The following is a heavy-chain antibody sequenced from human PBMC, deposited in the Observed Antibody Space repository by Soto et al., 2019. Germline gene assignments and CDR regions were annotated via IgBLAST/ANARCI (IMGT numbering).Heavy chain of an antibody. Sequence: QVQLVQSGAEVKKPGASVKVSCKASGYTFTSYGISWVRQAPGQGLEWMGWISAYNGNTNYAQKLQGRVTMTTDTSTRTAYKELRSLRSDDTAVYYCAREVKDCSGGSCREYYYYYYGMDVWGQGTTVTVSS. CDR3: AREVKDCSGGSCREYYYYYYGMDV. CDR2: ISAYNGNT. J-gene: IGHJ6*02. D-gene: IGHD2-15*01. CDR1: GYTFTSYG. V-gene: IGHV1-18*04.